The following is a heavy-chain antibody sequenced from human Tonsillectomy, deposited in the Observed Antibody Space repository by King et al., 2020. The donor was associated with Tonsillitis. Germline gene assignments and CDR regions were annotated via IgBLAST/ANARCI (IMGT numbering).Heavy chain of an antibody. CDR1: GFTFSTYG. V-gene: IGHV3-33*01. D-gene: IGHD1/OR15-1a*01. CDR2: IWSDGSNK. J-gene: IGHJ4*02. Sequence: VQLVESGGGVVQPGRSLRLSCAASGFTFSTYGMHWVRQAPGKGLQWVAVIWSDGSNKYYADSVKGRFTIPRDNSKNPLYLQMNSLRAEDTAVYYCARGATGPTYWGQGTLVTVSS. CDR3: ARGATGPTY.